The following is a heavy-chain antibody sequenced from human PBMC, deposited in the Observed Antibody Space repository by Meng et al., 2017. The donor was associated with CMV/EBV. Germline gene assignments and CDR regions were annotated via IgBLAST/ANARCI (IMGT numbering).Heavy chain of an antibody. V-gene: IGHV3-30*04. CDR3: ARGYGSGSYRYL. CDR1: GFTFSSYA. CDR2: ISYDGSNK. Sequence: GESLKISCAASGFTFSSYAMHWVRQAPGKGLEWVAVISYDGSNKYYADSVKGRFTTSRDNSKNTLYLQMNSLRAEDTAVYYCARGYGSGSYRYLWGQGTLVTVSS. D-gene: IGHD3-10*01. J-gene: IGHJ4*02.